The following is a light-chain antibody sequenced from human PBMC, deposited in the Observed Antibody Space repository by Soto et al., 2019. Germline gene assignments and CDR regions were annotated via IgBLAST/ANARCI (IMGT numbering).Light chain of an antibody. CDR1: QSVDSN. CDR2: DAY. V-gene: IGKV3-15*01. Sequence: EIVMTQSPATLSVSPGERATLSCRASQSVDSNLAWYQQKLGQAPRLLIYDAYTRATSAPARFSGSGSGTEFTLTISSLESEDFAVYYCQQYYYWISNSFGQGTKLEI. J-gene: IGKJ2*03. CDR3: QQYYYWISNS.